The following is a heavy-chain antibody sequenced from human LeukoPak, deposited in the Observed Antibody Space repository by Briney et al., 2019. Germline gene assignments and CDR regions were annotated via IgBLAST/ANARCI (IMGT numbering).Heavy chain of an antibody. D-gene: IGHD3-22*01. CDR3: AKVWRYYDSSGYFRVNYFDY. CDR1: GFTFSSYA. J-gene: IGHJ4*02. CDR2: ISGSGGST. Sequence: PGGSLRLSCAASGFTFSSYAMTWVRQAPGKGLEWVSAISGSGGSTYYADSVKGRCTISRDNSKNTLYLQMNSLRAEDTAVYYCAKVWRYYDSSGYFRVNYFDYWGQGTLVTVSS. V-gene: IGHV3-23*01.